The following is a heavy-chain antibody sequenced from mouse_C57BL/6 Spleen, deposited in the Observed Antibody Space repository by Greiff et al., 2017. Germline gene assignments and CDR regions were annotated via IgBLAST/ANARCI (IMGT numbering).Heavy chain of an antibody. CDR3: ARRDYYGSSAD. Sequence: EVKLVESGGGLVKPGGSLKFSGAASGFKLSDYGMHWVRQAPEKGLGWVAYSSSGSSNINYAETVKGRFTISRDNAKKTLFLQMTSLRSEDTAMYYCARRDYYGSSADWGQGTLVTVSA. CDR1: GFKLSDYG. V-gene: IGHV5-17*01. CDR2: SSSGSSNI. J-gene: IGHJ3*01. D-gene: IGHD1-1*01.